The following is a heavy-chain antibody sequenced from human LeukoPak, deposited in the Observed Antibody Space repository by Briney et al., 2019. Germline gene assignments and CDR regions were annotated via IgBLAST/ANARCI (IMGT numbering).Heavy chain of an antibody. CDR2: LSFGGAHK. CDR1: GFPFRLYA. Sequence: GGSLRLSCAASGFPFRLYAVHCVRQARGRGLEWVADLSFGGAHKYYAESVQRRFTISRDNSNNTLFLQMDSLRIEDTALYYCVRARAGGLDYWGQGNRVTVSS. D-gene: IGHD3-16*01. J-gene: IGHJ4*02. V-gene: IGHV3-30*04. CDR3: VRARAGGLDY.